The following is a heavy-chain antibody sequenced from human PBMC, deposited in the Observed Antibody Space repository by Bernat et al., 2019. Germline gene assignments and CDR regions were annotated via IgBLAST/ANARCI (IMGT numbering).Heavy chain of an antibody. CDR3: AGSSGTSYPLDWYFDL. CDR2: IYYSGST. CDR1: RGSISSYY. V-gene: IGHV4-59*01. D-gene: IGHD3-22*01. Sequence: QVQLQESDPGLVKPSETLSLTCTVSRGSISSYYWSWIRQPPGKGLEWIGYIYYSGSTNYNPSLKSRVTMSVDTSKNQFSLKLNSVTTADTAVYYCAGSSGTSYPLDWYFDLWGRGTLVTVSS. J-gene: IGHJ2*01.